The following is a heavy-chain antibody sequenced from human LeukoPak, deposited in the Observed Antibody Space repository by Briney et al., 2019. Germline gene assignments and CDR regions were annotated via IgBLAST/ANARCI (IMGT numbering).Heavy chain of an antibody. CDR3: ASLIVVVVAATHWFDP. Sequence: PSETLSLTCDVSGDSISSSDWWSWVRQPPGKGLEWIGEIYHNGRTNYNPSLKSRVTILVDKSKNQFSLKLSSVTAADTAVYYCASLIVVVVAATHWFDPWGQGTLVTVSS. CDR1: GDSISSSDW. D-gene: IGHD2-15*01. J-gene: IGHJ5*02. CDR2: IYHNGRT. V-gene: IGHV4-4*02.